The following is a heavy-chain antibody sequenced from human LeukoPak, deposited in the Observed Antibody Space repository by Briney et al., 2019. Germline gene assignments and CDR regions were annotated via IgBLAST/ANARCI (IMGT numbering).Heavy chain of an antibody. J-gene: IGHJ1*01. V-gene: IGHV3-7*03. CDR2: IKADGGEK. CDR1: GFTFSTYW. CDR3: AKDDAWGRYKD. Sequence: GGSLRLSCAASGFTFSTYWMNWFRQTPGKGLEWVAKIKADGGEKDHVASVKGRFTISRDNSKNTVSLQMNSLRGEDTAVYYCAKDDAWGRYKDWGQGTLVTVSS. D-gene: IGHD3-16*01.